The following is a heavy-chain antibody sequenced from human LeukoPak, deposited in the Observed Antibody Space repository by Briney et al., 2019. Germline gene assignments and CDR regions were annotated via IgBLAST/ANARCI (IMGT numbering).Heavy chain of an antibody. CDR3: TKDSFTVIRGVGSGDGFAV. Sequence: GGSLRLSCVASGFTFSTYGMSWVRQAPGKGLEWVAVAGDSAQTTHYADSVKGRFFVSRDNSRNTVHLQMNSLRAEDTALYFCTKDSFTVIRGVGSGDGFAVWGQGTMVTVSS. J-gene: IGHJ3*01. D-gene: IGHD3-10*01. CDR1: GFTFSTYG. CDR2: AGDSAQTT. V-gene: IGHV3-23*01.